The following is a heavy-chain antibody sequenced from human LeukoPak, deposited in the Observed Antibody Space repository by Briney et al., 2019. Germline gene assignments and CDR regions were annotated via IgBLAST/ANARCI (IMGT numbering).Heavy chain of an antibody. D-gene: IGHD1-26*01. Sequence: GGSLRLSCAASGFTFSSYEMNWVRQAPGKGLERVSYISSSGSTIYYADSVKGRFTISRDNAKNSLYLQMNSLRAEDTAVYYCAREVGGAFDYWGQGTLVTVSS. CDR1: GFTFSSYE. J-gene: IGHJ4*02. CDR2: ISSSGSTI. CDR3: AREVGGAFDY. V-gene: IGHV3-48*03.